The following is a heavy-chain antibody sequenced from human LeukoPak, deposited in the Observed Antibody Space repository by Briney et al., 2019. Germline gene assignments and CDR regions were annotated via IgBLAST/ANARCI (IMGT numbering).Heavy chain of an antibody. V-gene: IGHV3-48*03. J-gene: IGHJ4*02. CDR3: ARDGGFHY. CDR2: ISGSGSTL. Sequence: PGGSPRLSCAASGFTFSTFEMHWVRQAPGKGLEWVAYISGSGSTLSYADSVKGRLTISRVNAKNSLYLQMNSLRAEDTAVYYCARDGGFHYWGQGTPVSVSS. D-gene: IGHD3-16*01. CDR1: GFTFSTFE.